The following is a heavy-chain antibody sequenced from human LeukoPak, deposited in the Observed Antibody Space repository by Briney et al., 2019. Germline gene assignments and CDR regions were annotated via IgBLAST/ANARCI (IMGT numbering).Heavy chain of an antibody. D-gene: IGHD3-9*01. CDR2: IKSKTDGGTT. V-gene: IGHV3-15*01. J-gene: IGHJ5*02. CDR3: TTETPYYDILTGYEKMAWFDP. Sequence: GGSLTLSCAASGFTFSNAWMSWVRQAPGKGLEWVGRIKSKTDGGTTDYAAPVKGRFTISRDDSKNTLYLQMNSLKTEDTAVYYCTTETPYYDILTGYEKMAWFDPWGQGTLVTVSS. CDR1: GFTFSNAW.